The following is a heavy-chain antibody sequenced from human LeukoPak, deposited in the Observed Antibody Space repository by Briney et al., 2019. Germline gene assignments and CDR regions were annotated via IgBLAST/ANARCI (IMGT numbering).Heavy chain of an antibody. CDR3: ARDDYYYGMDV. Sequence: SETVYLTCTVSVGAISSYYCSWIRHPPGKGLEWIGYIYYSGSTNYNPSLKSRVTISVDTSKNQFSLKLSSVTAADTAVYYCARDDYYYGMDVWGQGTTVTVSS. V-gene: IGHV4-59*01. CDR1: VGAISSYY. J-gene: IGHJ6*02. CDR2: IYYSGST.